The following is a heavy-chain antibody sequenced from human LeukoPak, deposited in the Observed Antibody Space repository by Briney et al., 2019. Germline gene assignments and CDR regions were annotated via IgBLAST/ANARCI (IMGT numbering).Heavy chain of an antibody. Sequence: TSETLSLTCAVYGGSFSGYYWSWIRQHPGKGLEWIGYIYYSGSTYYNPSLKSRVTISVDTSKNQFSLKLSSVTAADTAVYYCARGQGGDFDYWGQGTLVTVSS. V-gene: IGHV4-31*11. CDR2: IYYSGST. CDR3: ARGQGGDFDY. J-gene: IGHJ4*02. D-gene: IGHD3-16*01. CDR1: GGSFSGYY.